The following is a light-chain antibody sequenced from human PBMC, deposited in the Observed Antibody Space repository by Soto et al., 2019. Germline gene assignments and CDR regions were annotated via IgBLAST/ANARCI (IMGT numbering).Light chain of an antibody. CDR1: QSITDW. V-gene: IGKV1-5*01. CDR3: QQYNNWPPSIT. Sequence: DIQMTQSPSTLSASVGDRVTITCRASQSITDWVAWYQHKLGRAPKLLIYDASTLESGVPSRFSGSGYGTEFTLTISSLQPDDFAVYYCQQYNNWPPSITFGQGTRLEIK. J-gene: IGKJ5*01. CDR2: DAS.